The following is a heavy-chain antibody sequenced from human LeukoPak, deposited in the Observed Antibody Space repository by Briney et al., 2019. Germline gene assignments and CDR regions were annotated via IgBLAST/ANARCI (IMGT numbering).Heavy chain of an antibody. CDR3: ARKVIAAFDY. V-gene: IGHV3-48*01. Sequence: GGSLRLSCAASGFTFHKHVMNWVRQAPGKGLEWVSYISSSSSTIYYADSVKGRFTISRDNAKNSLYLQMNSLRAEDTAVYYCARKVIAAFDYWGQGSLVTVSS. CDR1: GFTFHKHV. CDR2: ISSSSSTI. D-gene: IGHD6-6*01. J-gene: IGHJ4*02.